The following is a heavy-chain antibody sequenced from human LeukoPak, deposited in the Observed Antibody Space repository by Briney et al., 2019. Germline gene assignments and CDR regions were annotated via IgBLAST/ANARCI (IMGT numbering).Heavy chain of an antibody. CDR1: RFTFSNYG. J-gene: IGHJ3*02. V-gene: IGHV3-48*01. CDR3: AREVGTPQAFDI. Sequence: GGSLRLSCAASRFTFSNYGVNWVRQAPGKGLEWVSYINSRSSTIYYTDSVRGRFTISRDNAKNSLYLQMNSLKAEDTAIYYCAREVGTPQAFDIWGQGTMVTVSS. D-gene: IGHD1-26*01. CDR2: INSRSSTI.